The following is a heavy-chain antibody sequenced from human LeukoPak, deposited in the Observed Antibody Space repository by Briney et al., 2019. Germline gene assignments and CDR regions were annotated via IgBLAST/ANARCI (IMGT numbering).Heavy chain of an antibody. CDR2: FHYTGSS. V-gene: IGHV4-59*08. J-gene: IGHJ5*01. CDR1: DDSVSDFY. CDR3: VLAPNSNWFDF. Sequence: PSETLSLTCSVSDDSVSDFYWNWIRQSPGKGLEWIGNFHYTGSSNYNPSLESRVTMSIDRSRKQFFLRLNSVTAADTAVYYCVLAPNSNWFDFWGQGTLVTVSS. D-gene: IGHD2-8*01.